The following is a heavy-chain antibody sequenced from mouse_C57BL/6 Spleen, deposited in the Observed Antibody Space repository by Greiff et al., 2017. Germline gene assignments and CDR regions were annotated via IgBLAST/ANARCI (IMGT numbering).Heavy chain of an antibody. J-gene: IGHJ4*01. CDR2: IDPEDGET. Sequence: VQLKESGAELVKPAASVKLSCTASGFNIKDYYMHWVTQRTEQGLEGIGRIDPEDGETKYPPKFQCKAPITADTSSNTAYLQLSSLTSEDTAVYYCAREPLMDYWGQGTSVTVSS. CDR3: AREPLMDY. V-gene: IGHV14-2*01. CDR1: GFNIKDYY.